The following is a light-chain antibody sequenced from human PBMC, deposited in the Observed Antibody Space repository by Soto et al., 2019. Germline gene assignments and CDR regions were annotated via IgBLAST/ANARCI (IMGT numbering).Light chain of an antibody. J-gene: IGLJ1*01. V-gene: IGLV2-14*01. CDR2: EVS. CDR1: SSDVGGYNY. Sequence: QSALTQPASVSGSPGQSITISCTGTSSDVGGYNYVSWYQQHPGKAPKLMIYEVSNRPSGVSNRFSGSKSGNTASLTISGLQAVDEADYYCSSYTSSSTLDVFGTRTKVTVL. CDR3: SSYTSSSTLDV.